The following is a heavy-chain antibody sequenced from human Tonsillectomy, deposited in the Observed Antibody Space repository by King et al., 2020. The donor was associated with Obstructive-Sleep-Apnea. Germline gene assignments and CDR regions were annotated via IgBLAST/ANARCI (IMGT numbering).Heavy chain of an antibody. J-gene: IGHJ4*02. V-gene: IGHV3-21*01. CDR3: AGGGSSYYFDY. D-gene: IGHD3-16*01. CDR2: ISSSSSYI. CDR1: GFIFSEYS. Sequence: VQLVESGGGLVKPGGSLRLSCAASGFIFSEYSMNWVRQTPGKGLEWVSSISSSSSYIYHADSMKGRFTISRDNAKNSLYLQMNSLRAEDTAVYSCAGGGSSYYFDYWGQGTLVTVSS.